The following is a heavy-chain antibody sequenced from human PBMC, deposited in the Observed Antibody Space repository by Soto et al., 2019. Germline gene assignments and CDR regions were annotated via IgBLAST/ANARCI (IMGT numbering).Heavy chain of an antibody. J-gene: IGHJ6*02. Sequence: PGGSLRLSCAASGFTLSSYEMNWVRQAPGKGLEWVSYISSSGSTIYYADSVKGRFTISRDNAKNSLYLQMNSLRAEDTAVYYCARKGFWSGYYSGYSYYYYGMDVWGQGTTVTVSS. CDR1: GFTLSSYE. V-gene: IGHV3-48*03. CDR3: ARKGFWSGYYSGYSYYYYGMDV. CDR2: ISSSGSTI. D-gene: IGHD3-3*01.